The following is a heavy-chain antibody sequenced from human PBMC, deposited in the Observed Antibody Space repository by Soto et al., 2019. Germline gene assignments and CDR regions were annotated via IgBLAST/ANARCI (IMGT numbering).Heavy chain of an antibody. V-gene: IGHV3-21*01. CDR1: GFTFSTCS. D-gene: IGHD3-3*01. CDR3: AREGFNTYMEYYLHS. CDR2: ISGSGNYT. Sequence: GGSLRLSCAASGFTFSTCSMNWVRQAPGKGLEWVSSISGSGNYTHYADFLRGRFTISRDNDKTSLYLEMHSMRAEHTAVYYCAREGFNTYMEYYLHSWRPEAVVTVSS. J-gene: IGHJ4*02.